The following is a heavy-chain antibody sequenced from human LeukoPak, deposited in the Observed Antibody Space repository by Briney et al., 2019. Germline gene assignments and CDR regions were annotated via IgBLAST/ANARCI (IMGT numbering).Heavy chain of an antibody. CDR1: GFTFSDHY. CDR3: THSSGWYEGDY. D-gene: IGHD6-19*01. J-gene: IGHJ4*02. CDR2: IRNKANSYTT. V-gene: IGHV3-72*01. Sequence: GGSLRLSCAASGFTFSDHYIDWVRQAPGKGLEWVGRIRNKANSYTTEYAASVKGRFTISRDDSKNSVYLQMNSLKTEDTAVYYCTHSSGWYEGDYWGQGTLVTVSS.